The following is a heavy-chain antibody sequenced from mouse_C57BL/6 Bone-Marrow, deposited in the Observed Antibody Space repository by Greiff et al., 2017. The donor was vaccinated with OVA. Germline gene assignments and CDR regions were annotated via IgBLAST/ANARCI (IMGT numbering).Heavy chain of an antibody. D-gene: IGHD2-3*01. CDR3: ARSYDGYFWFAY. V-gene: IGHV1-76*01. J-gene: IGHJ3*01. CDR2: IYPGSGNT. CDR1: GYTFTDYY. Sequence: QVQLQQSGAELVRPGASVKLSCKASGYTFTDYYINWVKQRPGQGLEWIARIYPGSGNTYYNEKFKGKATLTAEKSSSTAYMQLSSLTSEDSAVYFCARSYDGYFWFAYWGQGTLVTVSA.